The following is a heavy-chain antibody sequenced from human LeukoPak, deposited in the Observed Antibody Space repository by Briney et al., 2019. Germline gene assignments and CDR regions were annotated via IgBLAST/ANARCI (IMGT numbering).Heavy chain of an antibody. V-gene: IGHV3-73*01. CDR1: GFTFSGSA. J-gene: IGHJ4*02. CDR2: IRSKANSYAT. Sequence: PGGSLRLSCAASGFTFSGSAMHWVRQASGKGLEWVGRIRSKANSYATAYAASVKGRFTISRDDSKNTAYLQMNSLKTEDTAVYYCTTRYGGNSGRSDYWGQGTLVTVSS. CDR3: TTRYGGNSGRSDY. D-gene: IGHD4-23*01.